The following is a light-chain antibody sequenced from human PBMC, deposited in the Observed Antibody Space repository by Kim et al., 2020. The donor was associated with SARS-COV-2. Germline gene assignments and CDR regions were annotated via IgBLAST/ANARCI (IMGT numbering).Light chain of an antibody. CDR1: QSVSSSY. V-gene: IGKV3-20*01. J-gene: IGKJ2*01. CDR3: QQYGSSPPYT. CDR2: GAS. Sequence: SPGARSTLSCRASQSVSSSYLAWYQQKPGQAPRLLIYGASSRATGIPDRLSGSGSWTDFTLTISRLEPEDFSVYYCQQYGSSPPYTFGQGTKLEI.